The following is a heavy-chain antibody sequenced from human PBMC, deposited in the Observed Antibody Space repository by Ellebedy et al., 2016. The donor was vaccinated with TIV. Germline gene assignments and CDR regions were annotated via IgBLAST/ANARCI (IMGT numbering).Heavy chain of an antibody. CDR1: GYTFTSYG. CDR3: ASYGDYTVDYYYYYGMDV. J-gene: IGHJ6*02. CDR2: ISAYNGNT. D-gene: IGHD4-17*01. V-gene: IGHV1-18*01. Sequence: AASVKVSCKASGYTFTSYGISWVRQAPGQGLEWMGWISAYNGNTNYAQKLQGRVTMTTDTSTSTAYMELRSLRSDDTAVYYCASYGDYTVDYYYYYGMDVWGQGTTVTVSS.